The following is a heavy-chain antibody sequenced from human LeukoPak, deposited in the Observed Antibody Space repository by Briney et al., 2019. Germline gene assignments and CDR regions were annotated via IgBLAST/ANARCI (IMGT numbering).Heavy chain of an antibody. V-gene: IGHV1-69*04. CDR3: ARSPSLGYCSSTSCYWGYFDL. D-gene: IGHD2-2*01. J-gene: IGHJ2*01. CDR2: IIPILGIA. CDR1: GGTFSSYA. Sequence: SVKVSCKASGGTFSSYAISWVRQAPGPGLEWMGRIIPILGIANYAQKFQGRVTITADKSTSTAYMELSSLRSEDTAVYYCARSPSLGYCSSTSCYWGYFDLWGRGTLVTVSS.